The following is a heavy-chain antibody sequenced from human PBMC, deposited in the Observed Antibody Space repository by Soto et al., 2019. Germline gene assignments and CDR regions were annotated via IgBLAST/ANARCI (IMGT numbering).Heavy chain of an antibody. D-gene: IGHD2-2*01. CDR3: AGSRGYCISTSCYEPYGMDV. CDR2: IWYDGSNK. J-gene: IGHJ6*02. CDR1: GFTFSSYG. Sequence: QVQLVESGGGVVQPGRSLRLFCAASGFTFSSYGMHWVRQAPGKGLEWVAVIWYDGSNKYYADSVKGRFTISRDNSKNTLYLQMNSLRAEDTAVYYCAGSRGYCISTSCYEPYGMDVWGQGTTVTVSS. V-gene: IGHV3-33*01.